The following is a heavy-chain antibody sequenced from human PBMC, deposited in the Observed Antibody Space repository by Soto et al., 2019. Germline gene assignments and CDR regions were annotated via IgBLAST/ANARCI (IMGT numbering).Heavy chain of an antibody. V-gene: IGHV3-33*01. CDR2: IWYDGSNK. CDR1: GFTFSSYG. J-gene: IGHJ6*02. CDR3: ARDRPGIHYGMDV. Sequence: QVQLVESGGGVVQPGRSLRLSCAASGFTFSSYGMHWVRQAPGKGLEWVAVIWYDGSNKYYADSVKGRFTISRDNSKNTLYLQMNSRRAEDTAVYYCARDRPGIHYGMDVWGQGTTVTVSS. D-gene: IGHD1-20*01.